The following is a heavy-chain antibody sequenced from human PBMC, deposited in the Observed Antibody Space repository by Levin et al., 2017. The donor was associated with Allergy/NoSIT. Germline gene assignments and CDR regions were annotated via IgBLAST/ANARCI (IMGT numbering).Heavy chain of an antibody. J-gene: IGHJ4*02. Sequence: PSQTLSLTCTVSGGSIRSGGYYWSWIRQHPGKGLEWIGYIYYSGSTYYNPSLKSRVTISVDTSKNQFSLKLSSVTAADTAVYYCARDRYSSSRGEFDYWGQGTLVTVSS. CDR3: ARDRYSSSRGEFDY. CDR1: GGSIRSGGYY. V-gene: IGHV4-31*03. CDR2: IYYSGST. D-gene: IGHD6-13*01.